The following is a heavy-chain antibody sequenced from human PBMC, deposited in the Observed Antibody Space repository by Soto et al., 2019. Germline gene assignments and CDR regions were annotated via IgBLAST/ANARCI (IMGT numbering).Heavy chain of an antibody. V-gene: IGHV4-30-4*01. D-gene: IGHD3-10*01. CDR2: IFHSGST. CDR1: GGYINSGDNY. Sequence: PSETLSLTCTVSGGYINSGDNYWTWVRQPPGKGLEWIGNIFHSGSTYYTPSLQSRVTISLDTSKNHFSLKLSSVTPADTAVYYCVSDRYYGSGTYYHFYSRMEVCAQGTMETVSS. CDR3: VSDRYYGSGTYYHFYSRMEV. J-gene: IGHJ6*01.